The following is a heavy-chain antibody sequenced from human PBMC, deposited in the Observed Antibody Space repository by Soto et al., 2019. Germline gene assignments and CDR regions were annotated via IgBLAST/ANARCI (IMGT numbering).Heavy chain of an antibody. D-gene: IGHD3-10*01. V-gene: IGHV3-21*01. CDR3: AREYYYGSGSYYY. CDR1: GFTFSSYS. Sequence: EVQLVESGGGLVKPGGSLRLSCAASGFTFSSYSLNWVRQAPGKGLEWVSSISSTGSYISYAYSVKGRFTISRDNAKNSLYLQMNSLRAEDTAVYYGAREYYYGSGSYYYWGQGTLVTVSS. CDR2: ISSTGSYI. J-gene: IGHJ4*02.